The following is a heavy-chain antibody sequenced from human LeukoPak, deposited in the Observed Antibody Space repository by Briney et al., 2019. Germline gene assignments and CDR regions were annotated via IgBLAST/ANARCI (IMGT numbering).Heavy chain of an antibody. Sequence: PGGSLRLSCAASGFTVSSNYMSSVRQAPGEGLEWVSYISSSSSTIYYADSVKGRFTISRDNAKNSLYLQMNSLRAEDTAVYYCTTEHPHSYYGSGSGVGYFDYWGQGTLVTVSS. J-gene: IGHJ4*02. CDR1: GFTVSSNY. V-gene: IGHV3-48*01. CDR3: TTEHPHSYYGSGSGVGYFDY. D-gene: IGHD3-10*01. CDR2: ISSSSSTI.